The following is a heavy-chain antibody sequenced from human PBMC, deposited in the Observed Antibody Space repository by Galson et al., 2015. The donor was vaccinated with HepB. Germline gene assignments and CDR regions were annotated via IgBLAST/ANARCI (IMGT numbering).Heavy chain of an antibody. Sequence: SVKVSCKASGYTFTNYAMHWVRQAPGQRLEWMGWINAGNGNTEYSQKFQGRVTITRDTSASTAYMELSSLRSEDTAVYYCARGGSSGYFNWFDPWGQGTLVTVSS. CDR2: INAGNGNT. D-gene: IGHD3-22*01. CDR3: ARGGSSGYFNWFDP. V-gene: IGHV1-3*01. J-gene: IGHJ5*02. CDR1: GYTFTNYA.